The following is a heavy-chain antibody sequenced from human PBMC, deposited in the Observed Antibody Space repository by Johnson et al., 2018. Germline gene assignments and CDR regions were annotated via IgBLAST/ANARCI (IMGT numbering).Heavy chain of an antibody. CDR1: GDSISSGGYY. Sequence: QVQLQESGPGLVKPSQTLSLTCTVSGDSISSGGYYWSWIRQHPGKGLEWIGYMYYSGSTYYNPSLKSRVTISVDTSKNQFSLKLSSVTAADTAVYYCVRDAGGRGYYYGMDVWGQGTTVTVSS. CDR3: VRDAGGRGYYYGMDV. J-gene: IGHJ6*02. V-gene: IGHV4-31*03. CDR2: MYYSGST. D-gene: IGHD1-26*01.